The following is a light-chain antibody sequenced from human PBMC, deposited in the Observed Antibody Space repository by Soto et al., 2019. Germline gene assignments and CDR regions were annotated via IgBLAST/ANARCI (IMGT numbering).Light chain of an antibody. Sequence: QSSLTQPASVSGSPGQSIAISCTGTSSDVGGYDYVSWYQQHPDKAPKLIIYEVTKRPSGVSNRFSGSKSGNTAFLTISGLQPDDEADYYCSSHTSGDTRVFGSGTKVTVL. CDR3: SSHTSGDTRV. V-gene: IGLV2-14*01. J-gene: IGLJ1*01. CDR2: EVT. CDR1: SSDVGGYDY.